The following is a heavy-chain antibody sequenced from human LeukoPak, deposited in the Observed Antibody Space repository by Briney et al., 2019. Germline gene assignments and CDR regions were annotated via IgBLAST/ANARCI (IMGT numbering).Heavy chain of an antibody. D-gene: IGHD6-13*01. CDR2: IYPTGST. V-gene: IGHV4-38-2*02. Sequence: PSETLSLTCTVSGYSISSGYYWGWIRRPPGKGLEWIGNIYPTGSTYYNPSLKSRVTISVDTPKNQFSLKVSSVSAADTAVYYCARAYSSSWYWNWFDPWGQGTLVTVSS. J-gene: IGHJ5*02. CDR1: GYSISSGYY. CDR3: ARAYSSSWYWNWFDP.